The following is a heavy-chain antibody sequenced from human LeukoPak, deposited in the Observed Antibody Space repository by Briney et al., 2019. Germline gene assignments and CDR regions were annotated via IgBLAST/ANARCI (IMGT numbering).Heavy chain of an antibody. J-gene: IGHJ6*03. CDR1: GYSISSGYY. V-gene: IGHV4-38-2*02. Sequence: SETLSLTCTVSGYSISSGYYWGWIRQPPGKGLEWIGSIYHSGSTYYNPSLKSRVTISVDTSKNQFSLKLSSVTAADTAVYYCARAARYYMDVWGKGTTVTVSS. CDR3: ARAARYYMDV. CDR2: IYHSGST.